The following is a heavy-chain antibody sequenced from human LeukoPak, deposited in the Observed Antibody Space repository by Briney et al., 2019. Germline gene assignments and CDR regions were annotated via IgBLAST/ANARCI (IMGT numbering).Heavy chain of an antibody. V-gene: IGHV4-34*01. Sequence: PGGSLRLSCAASGFTFNNYWMSWIRQPPGKGLEWIGEINHSGSTNYNPSLKSRVTISVDTSKNQFSLKLSSVTAADTAVYYCARKMKKSSTSRQGWFDPWGQGTLVTVSS. CDR3: ARKMKKSSTSRQGWFDP. D-gene: IGHD2-2*01. CDR2: INHSGST. J-gene: IGHJ5*02. CDR1: GFTFNNYW.